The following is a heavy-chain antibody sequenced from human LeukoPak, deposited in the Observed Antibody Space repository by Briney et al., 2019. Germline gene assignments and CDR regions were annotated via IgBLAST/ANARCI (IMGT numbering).Heavy chain of an antibody. Sequence: ASVKVSCKASGYTFTSYGISWVRQAPGQGLEWMGWISAYNGNTNYAQKLQGRVTMTTDTSTSTAYMELRSLRSDDTAVYYCARGGFGVDSSGSVWYYYYCMDVWGKGTTVTVSS. J-gene: IGHJ6*03. CDR1: GYTFTSYG. V-gene: IGHV1-18*01. CDR3: ARGGFGVDSSGSVWYYYYCMDV. CDR2: ISAYNGNT. D-gene: IGHD3-22*01.